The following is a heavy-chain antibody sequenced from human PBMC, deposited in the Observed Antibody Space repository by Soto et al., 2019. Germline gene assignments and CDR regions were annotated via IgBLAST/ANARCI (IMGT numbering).Heavy chain of an antibody. J-gene: IGHJ4*02. V-gene: IGHV1-18*01. CDR2: ISAYNGNT. D-gene: IGHD3-22*01. CDR1: GYTFTSYG. Sequence: ASVKVSCKASGYTFTSYGISWVRQAPGQGLEWMGWISAYNGNTNYAQKLQGRVTMTTDTSTSTAYMELRSLRSDDTAVYYCARDRGDYYDSSGYSHPVGYWGQGTLVTVSS. CDR3: ARDRGDYYDSSGYSHPVGY.